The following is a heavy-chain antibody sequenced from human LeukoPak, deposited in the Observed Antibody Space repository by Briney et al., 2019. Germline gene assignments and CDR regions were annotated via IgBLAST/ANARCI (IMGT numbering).Heavy chain of an antibody. CDR1: GFSFNEYA. CDR2: IWRDGSNK. D-gene: IGHD1-26*01. V-gene: IGHV3-30*04. CDR3: ARHGSGRKYFDPLDY. J-gene: IGHJ4*02. Sequence: GGSLRLSCAAAGFSFNEYAMHWVRQAPGKGLGWVAVIWRDGSNKYYADSVKGRVTVSRDNPKNTLNLQMDRLRVEDTAVYYCARHGSGRKYFDPLDYWGQGTLVTVSS.